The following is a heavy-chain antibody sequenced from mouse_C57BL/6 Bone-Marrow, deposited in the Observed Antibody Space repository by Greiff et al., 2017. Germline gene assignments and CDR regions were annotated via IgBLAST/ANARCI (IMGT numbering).Heavy chain of an antibody. V-gene: IGHV1-81*01. J-gene: IGHJ4*01. CDR1: GYTFTSYG. CDR3: AVGVITTWAMDY. D-gene: IGHD1-1*01. CDR2: IYPRSGNT. Sequence: QVQLQQSGAELARPGASVKLSCKASGYTFTSYGISWVKQRTGQGLEWIGEIYPRSGNTYYNEKFKGKATLTADKSSSTAYMELRSLTSEDSAVYFCAVGVITTWAMDYWGQGTSVTVSS.